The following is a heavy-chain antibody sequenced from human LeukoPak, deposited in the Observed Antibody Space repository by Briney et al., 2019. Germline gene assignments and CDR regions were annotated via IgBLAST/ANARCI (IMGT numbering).Heavy chain of an antibody. CDR3: AHSTAMVSFDY. CDR1: GYTFSSYA. CDR2: ISGSGGST. D-gene: IGHD5-18*01. V-gene: IGHV3-23*01. Sequence: GGSLRLSCAASGYTFSSYAMNWVRQAPGKGLEWVSAISGSGGSTYYADSVKGRFTISRDNSKNTLYLQMNSLGAEDTAVYYCAHSTAMVSFDYWGQGTLVTVSS. J-gene: IGHJ4*02.